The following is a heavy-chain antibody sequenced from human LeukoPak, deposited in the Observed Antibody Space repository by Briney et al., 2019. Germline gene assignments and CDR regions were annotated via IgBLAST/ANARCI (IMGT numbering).Heavy chain of an antibody. J-gene: IGHJ4*02. D-gene: IGHD4-17*01. Sequence: PSETLSLTCTVSGGSISSYYWSWIRQPPGKGLEWIGYIYYSGSTNYNPSLKSRVTISVDTSKNQFSLKLSSVTAADTAVYYCARSYGDYEIDYWGQGTLVTVSS. CDR1: GGSISSYY. CDR3: ARSYGDYEIDY. V-gene: IGHV4-59*01. CDR2: IYYSGST.